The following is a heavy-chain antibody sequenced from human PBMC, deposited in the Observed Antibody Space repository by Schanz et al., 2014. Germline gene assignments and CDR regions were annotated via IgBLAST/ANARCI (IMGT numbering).Heavy chain of an antibody. CDR3: AKELNRRGGQTNFYYYYGMDV. J-gene: IGHJ6*02. D-gene: IGHD5-12*01. CDR1: GFNFSNYD. Sequence: QVQLVESGGGVVQPGRSLRLSCAASGFNFSNYDIHWVRQAPGKGLEWVALIYYNGTNKYYADSVKGRFTISRDNSQNTLYLQMNPRRTEDTVVYYCAKELNRRGGQTNFYYYYGMDVWGQGTTVTVSS. V-gene: IGHV3-30*18. CDR2: IYYNGTNK.